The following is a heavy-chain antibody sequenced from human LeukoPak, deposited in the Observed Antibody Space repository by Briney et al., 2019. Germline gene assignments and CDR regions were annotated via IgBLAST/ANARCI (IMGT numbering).Heavy chain of an antibody. CDR2: IYYSGST. CDR3: ARLDPRGVIKDWFDP. V-gene: IGHV4-39*01. CDR1: GGSISSSSYY. Sequence: PSEXLSLTCTVSGGSISSSSYYWGWIRQPPGKGLEWIGSIYYSGSTYYNPSLKSRVTISVDTSKNQFSLKLSSVTAADTAVYYCARLDPRGVIKDWFDPWGQGALVTVSS. J-gene: IGHJ5*02. D-gene: IGHD3-10*01.